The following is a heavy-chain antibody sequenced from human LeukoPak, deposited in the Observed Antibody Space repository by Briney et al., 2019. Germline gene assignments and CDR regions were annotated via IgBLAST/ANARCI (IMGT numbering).Heavy chain of an antibody. CDR1: GFTFSNAW. CDR2: IKSKIDGGTT. J-gene: IGHJ4*02. Sequence: GGSLRLSCAASGFTFSNAWMNWVRQAPGKGPEWVGRIKSKIDGGTTDYAAPVKGRFTISRDNSRSTLYLQMSSLRAEDTAVYYCVGDQVDNTGYLRWGQGTRVTVSA. CDR3: VGDQVDNTGYLR. D-gene: IGHD3-22*01. V-gene: IGHV3-15*07.